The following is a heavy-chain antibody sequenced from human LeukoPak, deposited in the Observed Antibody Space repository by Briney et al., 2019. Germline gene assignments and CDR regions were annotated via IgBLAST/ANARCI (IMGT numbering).Heavy chain of an antibody. D-gene: IGHD3-22*01. CDR2: IRSKAYGGTT. CDR3: TRTYYYDSSGEYYFDY. V-gene: IGHV3-49*04. CDR1: GFSISSNY. Sequence: PGGSLRLSCAASGFSISSNYMTWVRQAPGKGLEWVGFIRSKAYGGTTEYAASVKGRFTISRDDSKSIAYLQMNSLKTEDTAVYYCTRTYYYDSSGEYYFDYWGQGTLVTVSS. J-gene: IGHJ4*02.